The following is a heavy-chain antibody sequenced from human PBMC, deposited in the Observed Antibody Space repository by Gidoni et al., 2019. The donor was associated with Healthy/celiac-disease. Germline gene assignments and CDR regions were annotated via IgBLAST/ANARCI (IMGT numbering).Heavy chain of an antibody. J-gene: IGHJ6*02. CDR3: ARDREAVYGMDV. CDR2: IYYSGST. CDR1: GGSVSSGRYY. Sequence: QVQLQESGPGLVKPSETLSLTCTVSGGSVSSGRYYWSWIRQPPGKGLEWIWYIYYSGSTNYNPSLKSRVTISVDTSKNQFSLKLSSVTAADTAVYYCARDREAVYGMDVWGQGTTVTVSS. V-gene: IGHV4-61*01.